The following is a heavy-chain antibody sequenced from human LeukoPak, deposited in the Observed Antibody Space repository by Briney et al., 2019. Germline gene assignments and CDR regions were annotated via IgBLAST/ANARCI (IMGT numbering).Heavy chain of an antibody. D-gene: IGHD5-18*01. Sequence: PGGSLRLSCAASGFTFSNYWMSWVRQAPGKGLEWVSYISSSGSTIYYADSVKGRFTISRDNAKNSLYLQMNSLRVEDTAVYYCARDQPIGYSYGCPFDNWGQGTLVTVSS. J-gene: IGHJ4*02. CDR1: GFTFSNYW. CDR3: ARDQPIGYSYGCPFDN. CDR2: ISSSGSTI. V-gene: IGHV3-11*04.